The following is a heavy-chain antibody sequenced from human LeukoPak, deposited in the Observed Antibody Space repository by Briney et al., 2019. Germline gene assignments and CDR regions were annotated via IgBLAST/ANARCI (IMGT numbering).Heavy chain of an antibody. CDR1: GFTFSSYW. Sequence: GGSLRLSCAASGFTFSSYWLIWVRQAPGKGPEWVANIKQDGSEKYYVDSVKGRFTISRDNAKNSLYLQMNSLRAEDTAVYYCARGIYVGAYYYYYGMDVWGQGTTVTVSS. CDR3: ARGIYVGAYYYYYGMDV. CDR2: IKQDGSEK. J-gene: IGHJ6*02. D-gene: IGHD1-26*01. V-gene: IGHV3-7*01.